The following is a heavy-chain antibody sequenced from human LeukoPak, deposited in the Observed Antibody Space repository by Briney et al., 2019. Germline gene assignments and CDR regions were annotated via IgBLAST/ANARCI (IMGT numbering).Heavy chain of an antibody. D-gene: IGHD6-13*01. CDR3: ARVLAAAGSYDY. V-gene: IGHV1-2*02. CDR2: INPNSGGT. CDR1: GYTFTGYY. Sequence: APVKVSCKASGYTFTGYYMHWVRQAPGQGLEWMGWINPNSGGTNYAQKFQGRVTMTRDTSISTAYMELSRLRSDDTAVYYCARVLAAAGSYDYWGQGTLVTVSS. J-gene: IGHJ4*02.